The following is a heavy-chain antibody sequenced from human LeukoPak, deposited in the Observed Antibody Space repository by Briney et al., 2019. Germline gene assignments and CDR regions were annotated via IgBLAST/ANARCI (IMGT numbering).Heavy chain of an antibody. CDR2: IYYSGST. V-gene: IGHV4-59*01. J-gene: IGHJ4*02. CDR1: GGSISSYY. D-gene: IGHD3-3*01. Sequence: SETLSLTCTVSGGSISSYYWSWIRQPPGKGLEWIGYIYYSGSTNYNPSLKSRVTISVDTSKNQFSLKLSSVTAADTAVYYCARGNPNVEGFGYWGQGTLVTVSS. CDR3: ARGNPNVEGFGY.